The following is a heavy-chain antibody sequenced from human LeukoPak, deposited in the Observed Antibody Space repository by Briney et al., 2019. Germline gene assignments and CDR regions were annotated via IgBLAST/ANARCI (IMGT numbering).Heavy chain of an antibody. J-gene: IGHJ4*02. CDR3: ARDPLYYDILTGYSFLYYFDY. CDR1: GGTFSSYA. Sequence: GASVKVSCKASGGTFSSYAISWVRQAPGQGLEWMGGIIPIFGTANYAQKFQGRVTITADEPTSTAYMGLSSLRSEDTAVYYCARDPLYYDILTGYSFLYYFDYWGQGTLVTVSS. CDR2: IIPIFGTA. D-gene: IGHD3-9*01. V-gene: IGHV1-69*13.